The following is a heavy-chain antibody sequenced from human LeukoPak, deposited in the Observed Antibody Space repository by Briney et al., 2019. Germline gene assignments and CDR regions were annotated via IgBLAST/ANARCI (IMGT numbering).Heavy chain of an antibody. J-gene: IGHJ4*02. CDR1: GYSFTSYW. Sequence: GESLKISCKGSGYSFTSYWIGWVRQMPGKGLEWMGIIYPGDSDTRCSPSFQGQVTISADKSISTAYLQWSSLKASDTAMYYCARFGRETYSSSWWGFDYWGQGTLVTVSS. V-gene: IGHV5-51*01. CDR2: IYPGDSDT. D-gene: IGHD6-13*01. CDR3: ARFGRETYSSSWWGFDY.